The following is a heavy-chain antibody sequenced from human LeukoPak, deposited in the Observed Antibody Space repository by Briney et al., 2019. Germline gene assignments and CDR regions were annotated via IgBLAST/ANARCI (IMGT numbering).Heavy chain of an antibody. V-gene: IGHV4-4*07. Sequence: SETLSLTCTVSGGSISSYYWSWIRQPAGKGLEWIGRIYSTGNTNYNPSLKSRLTMSVDPSKNQFSLNLSSVTAADTAFYYCARAYCSGGSCYSGFDYWGQGTLVTVSS. CDR1: GGSISSYY. CDR2: IYSTGNT. D-gene: IGHD2-15*01. CDR3: ARAYCSGGSCYSGFDY. J-gene: IGHJ4*02.